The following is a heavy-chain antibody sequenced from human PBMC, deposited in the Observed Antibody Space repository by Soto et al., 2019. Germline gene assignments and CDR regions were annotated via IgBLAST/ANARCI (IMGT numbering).Heavy chain of an antibody. J-gene: IGHJ3*02. Sequence: SETLSLTCTVSGGSISSGGYYWSWIRQHPGKGLEWIGYIYYSGSTYYNPSLKSRVTISVDTSKNQFSLKLSSVTAADTAVYYCARDIPGIAAAGTRLDAFDIWGQGTMVTVSS. CDR1: GGSISSGGYY. CDR2: IYYSGST. V-gene: IGHV4-31*03. CDR3: ARDIPGIAAAGTRLDAFDI. D-gene: IGHD6-13*01.